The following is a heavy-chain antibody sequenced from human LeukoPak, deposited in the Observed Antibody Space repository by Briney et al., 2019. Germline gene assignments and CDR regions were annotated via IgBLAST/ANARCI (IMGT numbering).Heavy chain of an antibody. CDR2: ISTSGST. D-gene: IGHD3-10*01. V-gene: IGHV4-61*02. CDR1: GYSISSGTYY. CDR3: ARGSYYYGNWFDP. J-gene: IGHJ5*02. Sequence: SQTLSLTCTVSGYSISSGTYYWTWIRQPAGKGLEWIGRISTSGSTNYNPSLKSRVTISLDTSKNQFSLKLSSVTAADTAVFYCARGSYYYGNWFDPWGQGTLVTVSS.